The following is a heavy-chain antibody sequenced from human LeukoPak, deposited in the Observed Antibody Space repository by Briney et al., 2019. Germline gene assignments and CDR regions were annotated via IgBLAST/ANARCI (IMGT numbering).Heavy chain of an antibody. CDR1: GYTFTSYY. V-gene: IGHV1-46*01. J-gene: IGHJ4*02. CDR2: INPSGAGT. CDR3: ARYLSALRGLGY. D-gene: IGHD2-2*01. Sequence: ASVTVSYKASGYTFTSYYIHWVRQAPGQGLEWMGIINPSGAGTSYAQKFQGRVTMTRDTSTTTVHMELSSLRSEDTAVYYCARYLSALRGLGYWGQGTLVTVSS.